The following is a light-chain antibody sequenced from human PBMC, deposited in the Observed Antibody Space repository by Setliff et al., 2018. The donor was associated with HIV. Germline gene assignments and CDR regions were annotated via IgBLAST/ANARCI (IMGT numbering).Light chain of an antibody. CDR1: SSNFGAGYD. V-gene: IGLV1-40*01. J-gene: IGLJ1*01. Sequence: QSVLTQPPSVSGTPGQRVTISCTGSSSNFGAGYDVHWYQQLPGTAPKLLISGNNNRPSGVPDRFSGSTSGTSASLAITGLQAEDEADYYCQSYDSGLSAYVFGTGTKVTVL. CDR3: QSYDSGLSAYV. CDR2: GNN.